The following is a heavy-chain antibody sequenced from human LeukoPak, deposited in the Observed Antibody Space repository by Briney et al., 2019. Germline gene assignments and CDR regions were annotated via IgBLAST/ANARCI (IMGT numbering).Heavy chain of an antibody. CDR1: GYTFTGYY. D-gene: IGHD6-6*01. V-gene: IGHV1-2*02. CDR3: ASPRNGSSLGYYYMDV. CDR2: INPNSGGT. J-gene: IGHJ6*03. Sequence: EASVKVSCKASGYTFTGYYMHWVRQAPGQGLEWMGWINPNSGGTNYAQKFQGRVTMTRDTSISTAYMELSRLRSDDTAVYYCASPRNGSSLGYYYMDVWGKGTTVTVSS.